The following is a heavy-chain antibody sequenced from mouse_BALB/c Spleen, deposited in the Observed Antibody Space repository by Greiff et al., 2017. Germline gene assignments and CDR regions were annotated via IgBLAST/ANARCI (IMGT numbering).Heavy chain of an antibody. CDR2: IYPGNGDT. Sequence: LQQPGAELVKPGASVKMSCKASGYTFTSYNMHWVKQTPGQGLEWIGAIYPGNGDTSYNQKFKGKATLTADKSSSTAYMQLSSLTSEDSAVYYCARFWDGNYFDYWGQGTTLTVSS. J-gene: IGHJ2*01. CDR1: GYTFTSYN. CDR3: ARFWDGNYFDY. V-gene: IGHV1-12*01. D-gene: IGHD4-1*01.